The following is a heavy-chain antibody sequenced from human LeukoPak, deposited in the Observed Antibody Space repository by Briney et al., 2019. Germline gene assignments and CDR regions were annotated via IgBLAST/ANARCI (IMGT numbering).Heavy chain of an antibody. J-gene: IGHJ4*02. V-gene: IGHV3-23*01. CDR3: AKDQYDYVWGSYRRFDY. CDR2: ISGSGGST. D-gene: IGHD3-16*02. Sequence: SGGSLRLSCAASGFTFSSYSMNWVRQAPGKGLEWVSAISGSGGSTYYADSVKGRFTISRDNSKNTLYLQMNSLRAEDTAVYYCAKDQYDYVWGSYRRFDYWGQGTLVTVSS. CDR1: GFTFSSYS.